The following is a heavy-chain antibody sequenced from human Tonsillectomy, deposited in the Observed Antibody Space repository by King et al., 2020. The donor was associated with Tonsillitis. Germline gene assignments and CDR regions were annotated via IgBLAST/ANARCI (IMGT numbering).Heavy chain of an antibody. D-gene: IGHD6-13*01. CDR3: AKSPGLGTAAGPSLDY. J-gene: IGHJ4*02. CDR2: ISGSGGST. CDR1: GFTFSSYA. V-gene: IGHV3-23*04. Sequence: VQLVESGGGLVQPGGSLRLSCAASGFTFSSYAMSWVRQAPGKGLEWVSAISGSGGSTYYADSVKGQFTISRDNSKNTLYLQMNSLRAEDTAVYYCAKSPGLGTAAGPSLDYWGLGTLVTVSS.